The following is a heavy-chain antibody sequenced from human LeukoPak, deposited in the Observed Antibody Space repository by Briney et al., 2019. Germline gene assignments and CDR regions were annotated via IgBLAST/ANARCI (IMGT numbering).Heavy chain of an antibody. CDR3: ARDSLSGSYPTDY. J-gene: IGHJ4*02. D-gene: IGHD1-26*01. Sequence: SVKVSCKASGGTFSSYAISWVRQAPGQGLEWMGGIIPIFGTANYAQKFQGRVTMTRDTSISTAYMELSRLRSDDTAVYYCARDSLSGSYPTDYWGQGTLVTVSS. CDR2: IIPIFGTA. V-gene: IGHV1-69*05. CDR1: GGTFSSYA.